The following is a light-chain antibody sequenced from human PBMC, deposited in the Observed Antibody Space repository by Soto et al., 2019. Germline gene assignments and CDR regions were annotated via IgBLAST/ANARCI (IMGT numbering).Light chain of an antibody. CDR2: GAS. V-gene: IGKV3-15*01. CDR3: QQSNNWPYT. J-gene: IGKJ2*01. CDR1: QSVSHN. Sequence: EILMTQSPATLSVSPGERATLSCRASQSVSHNLAWYQQKPGQAPRLLFYGASIRGISIPARFSGSGSGTEVALTISSLQSEDFAIYYCQQSNNWPYTFGQGTKLEIK.